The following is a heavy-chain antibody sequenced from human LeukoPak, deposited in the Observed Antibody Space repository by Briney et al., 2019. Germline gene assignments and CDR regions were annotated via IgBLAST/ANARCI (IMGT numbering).Heavy chain of an antibody. J-gene: IGHJ4*02. CDR2: FNPEDGET. Sequence: VSVKVSCKVSGYSLTELSMHWVRQAHGKGLEWMGGFNPEDGETIYAQKFQGRVTMTEDTSTDTAYMEVSSLRYEDTAVYYCATDVASSSCEVAFDYWGQGTLVTVSS. CDR1: GYSLTELS. V-gene: IGHV1-24*01. CDR3: ATDVASSSCEVAFDY. D-gene: IGHD6-13*01.